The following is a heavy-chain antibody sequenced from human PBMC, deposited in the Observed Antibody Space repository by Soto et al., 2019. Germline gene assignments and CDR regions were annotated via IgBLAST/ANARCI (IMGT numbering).Heavy chain of an antibody. D-gene: IGHD3-10*01. CDR2: ISHSGST. J-gene: IGHJ6*02. V-gene: IGHV4-31*03. CDR3: ARGSGSHHSYYYGMDV. CDR1: GGPISSAAYY. Sequence: SETLSLTCTVSGGPISSAAYYWSWIRQHPGKGLEWIGYISHSGSTYYTPSLKSRVIISADTSKNQFSLNLTSVTAADPAVYCGARGSGSHHSYYYGMDVWGQGTTVTVPS.